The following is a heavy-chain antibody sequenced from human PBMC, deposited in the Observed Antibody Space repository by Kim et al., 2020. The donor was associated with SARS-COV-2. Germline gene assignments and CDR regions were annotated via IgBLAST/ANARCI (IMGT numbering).Heavy chain of an antibody. CDR3: ARRYFDWPFDY. D-gene: IGHD3-9*01. J-gene: IGHJ4*02. V-gene: IGHV3-30*01. CDR2: NK. Sequence: NKSFADPVKGRFTISRDKSKKPLYLQMNSLRAEETAVCYCARRYFDWPFDYWGQGTLVTVSS.